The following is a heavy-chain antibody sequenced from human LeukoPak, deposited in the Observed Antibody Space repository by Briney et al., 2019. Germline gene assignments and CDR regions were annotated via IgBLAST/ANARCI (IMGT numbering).Heavy chain of an antibody. V-gene: IGHV4-39*01. J-gene: IGHJ4*02. D-gene: IGHD3-10*01. CDR3: ARLQGFRAPFDY. CDR2: IFYSGSA. Sequence: SETLSLTYTVSGGSISSGGYYWGWIRQPPGKGLEWIGTIFYSGSAYYNPSLKTRVTTSVDTSKNQFSLKLSSVTAADTAVYYCARLQGFRAPFDYWGQGTLVTVSS. CDR1: GGSISSGGYY.